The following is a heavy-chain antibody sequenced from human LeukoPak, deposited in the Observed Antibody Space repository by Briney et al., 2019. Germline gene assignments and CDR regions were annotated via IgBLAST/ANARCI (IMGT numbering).Heavy chain of an antibody. CDR2: INPNSGGT. CDR1: GYTSTGYY. J-gene: IGHJ4*02. Sequence: GASVKVSCKASGYTSTGYYMHWVRQAPGQGLEWMGWINPNSGGTNYAQKFQGRVTMTRDTSISTVYMELSRLRSDDTAVYYCARVALFWSGYYFDYWGQGTLVTVSS. CDR3: ARVALFWSGYYFDY. V-gene: IGHV1-2*02. D-gene: IGHD3-3*01.